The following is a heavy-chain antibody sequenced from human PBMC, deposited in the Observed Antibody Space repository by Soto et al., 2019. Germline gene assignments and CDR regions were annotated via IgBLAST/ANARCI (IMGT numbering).Heavy chain of an antibody. CDR3: ASDLSGTGLDI. CDR2: VYSTGGV. D-gene: IGHD1-26*01. J-gene: IGHJ6*04. Sequence: QLQLHESGPGLVKPSETLSLTCNVSGDSIGRFYWSWIRQSAGKGLEWIGRVYSTGGVTYNPALTGRVTISLDRSNNHVSLEMNSVTAADTAVYFCASDLSGTGLDIWGRGTRVSVSS. CDR1: GDSIGRFY. V-gene: IGHV4-4*07.